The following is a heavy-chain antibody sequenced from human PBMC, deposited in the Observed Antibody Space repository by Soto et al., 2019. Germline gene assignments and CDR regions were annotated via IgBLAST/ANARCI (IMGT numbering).Heavy chain of an antibody. V-gene: IGHV1-69*12. J-gene: IGHJ4*02. CDR1: GGTFSSYA. D-gene: IGHD5-12*01. CDR3: ARGEGDGYNPPEY. CDR2: IIPIFGTA. Sequence: QVQLVQSGAEVKKPGSSVKVSCKASGGTFSSYAISWVRQAPGQGLEWMGGIIPIFGTANYAHKFQGRVTMTADEAAGTAYMELSGLRSEDTAVYYCARGEGDGYNPPEYWGRGTLVTVSS.